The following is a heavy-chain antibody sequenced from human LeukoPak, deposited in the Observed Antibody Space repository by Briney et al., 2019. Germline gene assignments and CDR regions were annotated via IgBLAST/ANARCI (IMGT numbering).Heavy chain of an antibody. J-gene: IGHJ6*03. CDR1: GFTFSTYW. D-gene: IGHD3-16*01. V-gene: IGHV3-7*01. Sequence: GGSLRLSCAASGFTFSTYWMCWVRQAPGKGLEWAANIKEDGSETNYVESVKGRFFISRDNAKNSQRLQMNSLRVEDSAVYYCARCEGFYDYFSGNPTYYFYMDVWGKGTTVTVSS. CDR3: ARCEGFYDYFSGNPTYYFYMDV. CDR2: IKEDGSET.